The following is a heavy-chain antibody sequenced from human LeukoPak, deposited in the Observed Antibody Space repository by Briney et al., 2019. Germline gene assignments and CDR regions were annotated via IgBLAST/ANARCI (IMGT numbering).Heavy chain of an antibody. CDR1: GFTFSSYW. D-gene: IGHD3-3*01. V-gene: IGHV3-7*01. J-gene: IGHJ4*02. CDR3: ARDHPYYDFWSGYPDY. Sequence: GGSLRLSCAASGFTFSSYWMSWVRQAPGKGLEWVANIKQDGSEKYYVDSVKGRFTISRDNAKNSLYLQMNSLRAEDTAVYYCARDHPYYDFWSGYPDYWGQGTLVTVSS. CDR2: IKQDGSEK.